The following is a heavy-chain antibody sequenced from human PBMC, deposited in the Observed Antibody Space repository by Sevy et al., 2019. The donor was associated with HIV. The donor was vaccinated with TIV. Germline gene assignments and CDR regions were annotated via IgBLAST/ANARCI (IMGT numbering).Heavy chain of an antibody. J-gene: IGHJ4*02. CDR1: GGSISSYY. CDR3: ARVVGYFDWLLYSGEYYFDY. Sequence: SETLSLTCTVSGGSISSYYWSWIRQPPGKGLEWIGYIYYSGSTNYNPSLKSRVTISVDTSKNKFSLKLSSVTAADTAVYYCARVVGYFDWLLYSGEYYFDYWGQGTLVTVSS. D-gene: IGHD3-9*01. CDR2: IYYSGST. V-gene: IGHV4-59*01.